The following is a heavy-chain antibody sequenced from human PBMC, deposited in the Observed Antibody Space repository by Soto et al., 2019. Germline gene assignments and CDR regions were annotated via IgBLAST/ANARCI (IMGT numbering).Heavy chain of an antibody. CDR2: IYHSGST. V-gene: IGHV4-30-2*01. CDR1: GGSISSGGYS. D-gene: IGHD4-17*01. J-gene: IGHJ3*02. CDR3: ATMTTLTTRPIDI. Sequence: QLQLQESGSGLVNPSQTQSLTRAVAGGSISSGGYSWNWIRQPPGKGLEWIGYIYHSGSTYYNPSLKSRVTISLDRSKDQFSLKLSSVTAADTAVYYCATMTTLTTRPIDIWGQGTMVTVSS.